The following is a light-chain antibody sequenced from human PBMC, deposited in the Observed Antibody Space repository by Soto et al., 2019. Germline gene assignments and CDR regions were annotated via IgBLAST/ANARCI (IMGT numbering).Light chain of an antibody. CDR1: RDIGSD. CDR2: AAS. V-gene: IGKV1-6*01. CDR3: LQDHDDSWT. Sequence: ATQLAHSPSSLSSSLVDSMTVTCRASRDIGSDLSCYQQKPGKAPTLLIYAASNLQSGVPSRFRGSRSGTEFTLTVSSLQPEDFATYYCLQDHDDSWTFGQGTKVDIK. J-gene: IGKJ1*01.